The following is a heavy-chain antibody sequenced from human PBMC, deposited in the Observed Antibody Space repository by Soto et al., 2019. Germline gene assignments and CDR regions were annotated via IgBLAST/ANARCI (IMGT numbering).Heavy chain of an antibody. J-gene: IGHJ4*02. CDR2: INPSGGST. D-gene: IGHD2-2*01. Sequence: QVQLVQSGAEVKKPGASVKVSCKASGYTFTSYYMHWVRQAPGQGLEWMGIINPSGGSTSYAQKFQGGGTMTRDTSTSTVYMELRSRISEDTAVYYCARVHCSSTSCYAGGYDYWGQGPLVTVSS. CDR1: GYTFTSYY. V-gene: IGHV1-46*01. CDR3: ARVHCSSTSCYAGGYDY.